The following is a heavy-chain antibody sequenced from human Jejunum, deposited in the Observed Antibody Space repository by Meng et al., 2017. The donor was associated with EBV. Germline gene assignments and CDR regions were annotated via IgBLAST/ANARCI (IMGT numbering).Heavy chain of an antibody. D-gene: IGHD3-16*02. CDR3: VRDSSFNVH. V-gene: IGHV3-21*01. J-gene: IGHJ4*02. CDR1: GFTFSNAW. CDR2: ISSGSSFI. Sequence: VQLVESGGSLVTPGRSLRLSCVGSGFTFSNAWMSWVRQAPGKGLEWVSYISSGSSFIYYADSVKGQFTISRDDAKNSLFLQLNSLRAEDTAVYYCVRDSSFNVHWGQGTLVTAPQ.